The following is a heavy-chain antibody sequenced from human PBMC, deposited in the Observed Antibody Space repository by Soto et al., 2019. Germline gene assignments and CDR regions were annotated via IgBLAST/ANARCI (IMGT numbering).Heavy chain of an antibody. Sequence: QGQLVQSGAEVKKPGSSVKVSCKASGGSFRTYAINWVRQAPGQGLAGMGGIIPMLDAPTYAQKFQGRITITADESTTTVYMELSSLTSEDTAVYYCAIVGPTSPSVIWFFDLWGRGTLVTVSS. D-gene: IGHD2-21*01. CDR1: GGSFRTYA. CDR2: IIPMLDAP. J-gene: IGHJ2*01. V-gene: IGHV1-69*01. CDR3: AIVGPTSPSVIWFFDL.